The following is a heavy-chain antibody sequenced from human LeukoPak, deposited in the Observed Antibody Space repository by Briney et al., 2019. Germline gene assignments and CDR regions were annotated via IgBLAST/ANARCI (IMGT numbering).Heavy chain of an antibody. CDR1: GITFSNYA. Sequence: GGSLRLSCVASGITFSNYAVSWVRQAPEKGLDWVSVISGSAHKIRYADSVKGRFTISRDNSENIVYLQMNNLRVEDTAVYYCAGRRTGYSSGYGHWGQGTLVTVSS. J-gene: IGHJ4*02. CDR2: ISGSAHKI. V-gene: IGHV3-23*01. CDR3: AGRRTGYSSGYGH. D-gene: IGHD5-18*01.